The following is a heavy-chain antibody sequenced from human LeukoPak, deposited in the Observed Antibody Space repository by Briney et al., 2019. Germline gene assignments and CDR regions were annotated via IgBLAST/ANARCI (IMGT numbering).Heavy chain of an antibody. J-gene: IGHJ6*02. Sequence: SETLSLTCAVSVGSISSGGYSWSWIRQPPGKDLEWIGYVYHNGNTYYSPSLKSRVTISVDTSKNQFSLKLSSVTAADTAVYYCARVGDDFWSGPRRTYYYYGMDVWGQGTTVTVSS. D-gene: IGHD3-3*01. CDR2: VYHNGNT. CDR3: ARVGDDFWSGPRRTYYYYGMDV. CDR1: VGSISSGGYS. V-gene: IGHV4-30-2*01.